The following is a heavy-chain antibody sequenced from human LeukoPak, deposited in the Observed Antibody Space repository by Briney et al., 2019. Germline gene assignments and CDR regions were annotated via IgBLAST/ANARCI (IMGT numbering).Heavy chain of an antibody. V-gene: IGHV3-15*01. CDR1: GFTFSNAW. D-gene: IGHD2-15*01. Sequence: RPGGSLRLSCVASGFTFSNAWMSRVRQAPGKGREWVGRIKSITDGGTTDYGAPVKGRFTISRDDSENTLYLQMNSLKTEATAVYYCTTMGIRCSAGTCYLAIFDYWGQGTLVTVSS. J-gene: IGHJ4*02. CDR2: IKSITDGGTT. CDR3: TTMGIRCSAGTCYLAIFDY.